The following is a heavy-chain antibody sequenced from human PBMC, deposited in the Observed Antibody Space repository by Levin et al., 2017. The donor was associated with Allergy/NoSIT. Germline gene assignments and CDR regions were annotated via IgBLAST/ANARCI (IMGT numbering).Heavy chain of an antibody. V-gene: IGHV3-23*01. CDR2: IRGSGERT. CDR1: GFTFSSYA. J-gene: IGHJ3*02. D-gene: IGHD1-26*01. Sequence: QAGGSLRLSCEASGFTFSSYAMGWVRQAPGKGLEWVSTIRGSGERTHDADSVKGRITISRDNSKNTIYLQMNSLRGEDTAVYYCANAVGSIDPFDIWGQGTMVTVPS. CDR3: ANAVGSIDPFDI.